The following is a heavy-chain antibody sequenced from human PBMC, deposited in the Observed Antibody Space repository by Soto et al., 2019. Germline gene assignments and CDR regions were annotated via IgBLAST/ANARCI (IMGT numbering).Heavy chain of an antibody. CDR2: IWYDGSNK. CDR1: GFTFSSYG. J-gene: IGHJ6*03. Sequence: QVQLVESGGGVVQPGRSLRLSCAASGFTFSSYGMHWVRQAPGKGLEWVAVIWYDGSNKYYADSVKGRFTISRDNSKNTLYLQMNSLRAEDTAVYYCARVGVAATDYYYYYMDVWGTGTTVTVSS. D-gene: IGHD2-15*01. V-gene: IGHV3-33*01. CDR3: ARVGVAATDYYYYYMDV.